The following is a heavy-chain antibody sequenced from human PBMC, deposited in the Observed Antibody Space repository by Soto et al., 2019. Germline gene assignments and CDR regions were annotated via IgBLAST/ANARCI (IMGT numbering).Heavy chain of an antibody. CDR2: ISGYNGNT. CDR3: ARVLSVAVLNYAFDI. CDR1: GYTFTSYG. J-gene: IGHJ3*02. Sequence: GASVKVSCKASGYTFTSYGISWVRQAPGQGLEWMGWISGYNGNTNYAQKLRGRVTMTTDTSTSTAYMELRSLTSDDTAVYYCARVLSVAVLNYAFDIWGQGTMVTVSS. D-gene: IGHD6-19*01. V-gene: IGHV1-18*01.